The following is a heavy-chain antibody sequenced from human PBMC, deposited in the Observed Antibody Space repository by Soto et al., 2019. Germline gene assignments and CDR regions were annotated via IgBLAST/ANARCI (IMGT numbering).Heavy chain of an antibody. CDR3: ARDFSSYDFWSGYYYY. Sequence: GGSLILSCAASGFTFSSYWMSWVRQAPGKGLEWVANIKQDGSEKYYVDSVKGRFTISRDNAKNSLYLQMNSLRAEDTAVYYCARDFSSYDFWSGYYYYWGQGNLVTVCS. V-gene: IGHV3-7*01. D-gene: IGHD3-3*01. J-gene: IGHJ4*02. CDR2: IKQDGSEK. CDR1: GFTFSSYW.